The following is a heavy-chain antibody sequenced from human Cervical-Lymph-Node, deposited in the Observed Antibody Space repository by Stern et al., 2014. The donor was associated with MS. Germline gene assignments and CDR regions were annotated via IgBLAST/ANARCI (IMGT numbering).Heavy chain of an antibody. D-gene: IGHD2-2*01. Sequence: QVQLQQWGAGLLKPSETLSLTCAVYGGSFSGYYWSWIRQPPGKGLAWIGEINHSGSTNYNPSLKSRVTISVDTSKNQFSLKLSSVTAADTAVYYCARVWCSSTSCYWFDPWGQGTLVTVSS. J-gene: IGHJ5*02. CDR3: ARVWCSSTSCYWFDP. V-gene: IGHV4-34*01. CDR1: GGSFSGYY. CDR2: INHSGST.